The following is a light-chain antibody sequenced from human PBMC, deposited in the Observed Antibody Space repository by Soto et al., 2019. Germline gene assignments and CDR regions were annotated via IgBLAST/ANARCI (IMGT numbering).Light chain of an antibody. J-gene: IGLJ1*01. CDR1: SSDVGTYNY. CDR2: EVS. CDR3: SSYTSSTDYV. Sequence: QSALTQPASVSGSPGQSITIYCTGTSSDVGTYNYVSWYQQHPGKAPKLIIYEVSNWPSGVSNRFSGSKSGNTASLTISGLQAEDEADYYCSSYTSSTDYVFGTGTKLTVL. V-gene: IGLV2-14*01.